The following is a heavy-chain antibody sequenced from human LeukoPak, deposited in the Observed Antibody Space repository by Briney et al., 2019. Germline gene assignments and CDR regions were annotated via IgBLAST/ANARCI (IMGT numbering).Heavy chain of an antibody. Sequence: GGSLRLSCAASGFTFSNYAMSWVRQAPGKGLEWVSGINGNGGSTYNADSVKGRFTISRDNSKNTLFLQMNSLRAEDTAVYYCATTGSGSYYDYWGQGTLVTVSS. D-gene: IGHD1-26*01. J-gene: IGHJ4*02. CDR3: ATTGSGSYYDY. CDR1: GFTFSNYA. V-gene: IGHV3-23*01. CDR2: INGNGGST.